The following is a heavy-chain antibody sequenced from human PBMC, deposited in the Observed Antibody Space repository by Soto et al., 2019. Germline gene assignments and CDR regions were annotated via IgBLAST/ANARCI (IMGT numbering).Heavy chain of an antibody. CDR1: GGTFSSYA. CDR2: IIPIFGTA. D-gene: IGHD2-15*01. J-gene: IGHJ6*02. V-gene: IGHV1-69*05. Sequence: SVKVSCTASGGTFSSYAISWVRQAPGQGLEWMGGIIPIFGTANYAQKFQGWVTMTRDTSISTAYMELSRLRSDDTAVYYCARVVTRGHYYYGMDVWGQGTTVTVSS. CDR3: ARVVTRGHYYYGMDV.